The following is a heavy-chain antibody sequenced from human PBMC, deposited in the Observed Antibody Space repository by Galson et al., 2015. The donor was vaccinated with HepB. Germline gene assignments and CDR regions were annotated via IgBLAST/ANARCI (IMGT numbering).Heavy chain of an antibody. J-gene: IGHJ3*02. CDR1: GGSISSGPYY. CDR3: ARDVGVAGPGALEI. CDR2: IYPSGST. D-gene: IGHD6-19*01. Sequence: TLSLTCTVSGGSISSGPYYWNWVRQPAGKGLEWIGRIYPSGSTNFNPSVKSRVSMSIDTSKNQLSLKLTSVTSADTAVYYCARDVGVAGPGALEIWGQGTMVTVSS. V-gene: IGHV4-61*02.